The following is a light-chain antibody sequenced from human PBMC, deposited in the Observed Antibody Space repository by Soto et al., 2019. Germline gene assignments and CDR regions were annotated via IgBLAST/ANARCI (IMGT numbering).Light chain of an antibody. CDR2: AAS. CDR3: QQSLAFPYT. J-gene: IGKJ2*01. Sequence: DIQMTQSPSTLSASVGDRVTITCRASQSISSWLAWYQQKPGKAPKLLIYAASSLQSGVPSRFSGSGSETHFTLTISILQPEDFATYYCQQSLAFPYTFGQGTKLEIK. V-gene: IGKV1-5*01. CDR1: QSISSW.